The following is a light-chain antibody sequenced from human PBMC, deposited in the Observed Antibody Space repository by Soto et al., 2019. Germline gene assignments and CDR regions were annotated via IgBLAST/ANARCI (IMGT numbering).Light chain of an antibody. CDR2: EVS. CDR1: SSDVGGYNY. Sequence: QSALTQPASVSGSPGQSITISCTGTSSDVGGYNYVSWYQQHPGKAPKLIIYEVSNRPSGVSSRFSGSKSGNTASLTISGLQAEDEAVYYCSSYTSRSTRVFGGGTKLTVL. J-gene: IGLJ3*02. CDR3: SSYTSRSTRV. V-gene: IGLV2-14*01.